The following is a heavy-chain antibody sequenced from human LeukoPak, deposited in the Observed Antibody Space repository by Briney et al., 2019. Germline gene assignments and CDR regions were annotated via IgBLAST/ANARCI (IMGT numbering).Heavy chain of an antibody. D-gene: IGHD3-22*01. CDR1: GFTFDDHG. V-gene: IGHV3-23*01. J-gene: IGHJ2*01. CDR3: AKDGYYDSSAYYYVRYFDL. CDR2: MSGSGGST. Sequence: GGSLRLSCAASGFTFDDHGMSWVRQAPGRGLEWVSAMSGSGGSTYCADSVKGRFTISRDNSKNTLYLQMNSLRAEDTAVYYCAKDGYYDSSAYYYVRYFDLWGRGTLVTVSS.